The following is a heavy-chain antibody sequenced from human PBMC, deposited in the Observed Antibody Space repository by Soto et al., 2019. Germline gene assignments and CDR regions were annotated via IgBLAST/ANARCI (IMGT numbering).Heavy chain of an antibody. Sequence: GGSLRLSCAASGFTFSSYTMNWVRQAPGKGLEYVSDISSNRGSTYYANSVKGRFTISRDNSKNTLYLQMGSLRAEDMAVYYCARHEILEHLGYYYYYMDVWGKGTTVTVSS. CDR1: GFTFSSYT. V-gene: IGHV3-64*01. D-gene: IGHD3-3*01. CDR2: ISSNRGST. CDR3: ARHEILEHLGYYYYYMDV. J-gene: IGHJ6*03.